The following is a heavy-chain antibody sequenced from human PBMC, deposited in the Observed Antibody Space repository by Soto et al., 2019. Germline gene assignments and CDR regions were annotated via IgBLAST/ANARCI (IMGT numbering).Heavy chain of an antibody. V-gene: IGHV3-23*01. D-gene: IGHD3-10*01. CDR1: GFTVSSYA. CDR2: ISGSGGST. CDR3: AKGSVLLWFGEFRSWFDP. J-gene: IGHJ5*02. Sequence: GGSLRLSCAASGFTVSSYAMSWVRQAPGKGLEWVSAISGSGGSTYYADSVKGRFTISRDNSKNTPYLQMNSLRAEDTAVYYCAKGSVLLWFGEFRSWFDPWGQGTLVTVSS.